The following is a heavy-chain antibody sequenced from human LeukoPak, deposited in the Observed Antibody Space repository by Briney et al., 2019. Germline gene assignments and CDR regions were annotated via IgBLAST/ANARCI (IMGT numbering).Heavy chain of an antibody. CDR1: GFTFRDYW. CDR3: ARAGGTSWADY. CDR2: VKQDGTEK. Sequence: GGSLRLSREASGFTFRDYWMTWVRQAPGKGLEWVANVKQDGTEKFYVDSVKGRFTISRDSGKNSLYLQMNSLRVEDTAIYYCARAGGTSWADYWGQGTLVTVSS. V-gene: IGHV3-7*01. J-gene: IGHJ4*02. D-gene: IGHD6-13*01.